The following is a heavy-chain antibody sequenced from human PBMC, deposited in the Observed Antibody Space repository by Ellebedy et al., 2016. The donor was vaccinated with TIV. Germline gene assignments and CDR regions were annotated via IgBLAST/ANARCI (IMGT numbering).Heavy chain of an antibody. Sequence: GESLKISCAASGFTFSSFSMNWVRQAPGKGLESISYISSSSDTIYYADSLKGRFTVSRDNARKSLYLQMDSRRPEDTAVYYCARGSDAFDIWGQGTMVTVSS. CDR1: GFTFSSFS. CDR3: ARGSDAFDI. J-gene: IGHJ3*02. V-gene: IGHV3-48*04. CDR2: ISSSSDTI.